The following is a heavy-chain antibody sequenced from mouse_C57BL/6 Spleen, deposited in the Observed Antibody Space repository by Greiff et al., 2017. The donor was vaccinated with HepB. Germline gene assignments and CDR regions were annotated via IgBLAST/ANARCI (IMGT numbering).Heavy chain of an antibody. Sequence: EVQLQESGPGMVKPSQSLSLTCTVTGYSITSGYDWHWIRHFPGNKLEWMGYISYSGSTNYNPSLKSRISITHDTSKNHFFLKLNSVTTEDTATDYCGRERLLRYPLGYFDVWGTGTTVTVSS. J-gene: IGHJ1*03. V-gene: IGHV3-1*01. CDR1: GYSITSGYD. D-gene: IGHD1-1*01. CDR3: GRERLLRYPLGYFDV. CDR2: ISYSGST.